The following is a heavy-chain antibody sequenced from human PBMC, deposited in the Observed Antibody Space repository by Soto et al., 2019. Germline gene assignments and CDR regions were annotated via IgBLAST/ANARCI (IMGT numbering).Heavy chain of an antibody. Sequence: EVQLLESGGGLVQPGGPLSLSCAASGFTFYRYDMFWVRQTPRGGLEWVSFISGSGGRIEYGDFVRGRFTAARDNAEDTLSLQMNSLAFDDTGVYYCVRRGSETGWYYDQWGQGTLVAVSS. V-gene: IGHV3-23*02. D-gene: IGHD6-19*01. J-gene: IGHJ4*02. CDR1: GFTFYRYD. CDR3: VRRGSETGWYYDQ. CDR2: ISGSGGRI.